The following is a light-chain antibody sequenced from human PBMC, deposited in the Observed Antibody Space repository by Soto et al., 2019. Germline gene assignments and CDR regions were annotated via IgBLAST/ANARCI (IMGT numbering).Light chain of an antibody. CDR1: SSDVGGYNY. CDR3: CSDAGSSKWV. Sequence: QSALTQPRSVSGSPGQSVTISCTGTSSDVGGYNYVSWYQQHPGKAPKLMIYDVSKRPSGVPDRFSGSKSGNTASLTISGFQAEDEADDYCCSDAGSSKWVFGTGNKVTVL. CDR2: DVS. J-gene: IGLJ1*01. V-gene: IGLV2-11*01.